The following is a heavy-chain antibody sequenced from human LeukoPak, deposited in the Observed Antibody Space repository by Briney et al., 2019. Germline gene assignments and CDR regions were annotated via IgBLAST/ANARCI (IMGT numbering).Heavy chain of an antibody. Sequence: SETLSLTCTVSGGSISSYYWSWIRQPPGKGLEWIGYIYYSGSTNYNPSLKSRVTISVDTSKNQFSLKLSSVTAADTAVYYCACGDLTDDAFDIWGQGTMVTVSS. CDR3: ACGDLTDDAFDI. CDR1: GGSISSYY. V-gene: IGHV4-59*01. CDR2: IYYSGST. D-gene: IGHD7-27*01. J-gene: IGHJ3*02.